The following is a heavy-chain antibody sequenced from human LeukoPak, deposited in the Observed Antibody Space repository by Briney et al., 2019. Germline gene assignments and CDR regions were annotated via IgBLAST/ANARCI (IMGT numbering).Heavy chain of an antibody. CDR2: IKQDGSET. J-gene: IGHJ6*03. Sequence: GGSLRLSCAASGLSFSGFWMSWVRQAPGKGLEWVANIKQDGSETYSVDSVKGRFIISRDNAKNSLFLQMNSLRAEDTAVYYCAKVSGPMDVWGKGTTVTISS. D-gene: IGHD1-26*01. CDR3: AKVSGPMDV. V-gene: IGHV3-7*01. CDR1: GLSFSGFW.